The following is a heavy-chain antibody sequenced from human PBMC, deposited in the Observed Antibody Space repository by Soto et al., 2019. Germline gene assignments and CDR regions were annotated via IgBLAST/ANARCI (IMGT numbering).Heavy chain of an antibody. CDR3: GTSSRKDYHFAMDV. Sequence: PVGSLRLSCAASGFSVSSSDMSWVRQVPGEGLEWVSVIYSGGSTHDADYVKGRFSVSRGTSKNTVDLQMNSLRVDDTAVYYCGTSSRKDYHFAMDVWGQGTAVTVSS. V-gene: IGHV3-53*01. CDR1: GFSVSSSD. J-gene: IGHJ6*02. CDR2: IYSGGST. D-gene: IGHD6-6*01.